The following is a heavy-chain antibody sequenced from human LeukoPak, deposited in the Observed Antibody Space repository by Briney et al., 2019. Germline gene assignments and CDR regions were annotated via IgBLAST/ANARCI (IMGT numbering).Heavy chain of an antibody. J-gene: IGHJ3*01. CDR1: GFAFSDYH. D-gene: IGHD1-14*01. Sequence: ASVKVSCKASGFAFSDYHFHWVRESPGQGLEWIGWMDANSGDTKSAQKFQGRVTMTREMSISTAYMELSRLTSDDTAVYYCARDSTEMTDNAFDVWGQGTMVTVSS. CDR2: MDANSGDT. V-gene: IGHV1-2*02. CDR3: ARDSTEMTDNAFDV.